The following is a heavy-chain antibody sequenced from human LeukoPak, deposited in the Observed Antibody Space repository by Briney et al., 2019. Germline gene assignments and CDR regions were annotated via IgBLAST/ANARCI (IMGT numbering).Heavy chain of an antibody. D-gene: IGHD3-10*01. CDR3: ARVSGILWFGELIQLFDY. CDR1: GYTFTSYD. CDR2: MNPNSGNT. V-gene: IGHV1-8*01. J-gene: IGHJ4*02. Sequence: ASVKVSCKASGYTFTSYDINWVRQATGQGLEWMGWMNPNSGNTGYAQKFQGRVTMTTDTSTSTAYMELRSLRSDDTAVYYCARVSGILWFGELIQLFDYWGQGTLVTVSS.